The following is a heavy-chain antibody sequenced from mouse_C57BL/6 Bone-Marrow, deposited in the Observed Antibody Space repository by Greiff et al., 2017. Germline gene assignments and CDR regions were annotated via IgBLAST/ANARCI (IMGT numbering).Heavy chain of an antibody. D-gene: IGHD2-12*01. J-gene: IGHJ2*01. CDR2: ISSGGSYT. CDR3: AIYEDFDY. Sequence: EVKVVESGGDLVKPGGSLKLSCAASGFTFSSYGMSWVRQTPDKRLEWVATISSGGSYTYYPDSVKGRFTISRDNAKNTLYLQMSSLKSEDTAMYYCAIYEDFDYWGQGTTLTVSS. V-gene: IGHV5-6*01. CDR1: GFTFSSYG.